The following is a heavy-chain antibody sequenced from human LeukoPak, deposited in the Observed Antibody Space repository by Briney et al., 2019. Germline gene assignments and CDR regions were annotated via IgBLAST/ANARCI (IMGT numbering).Heavy chain of an antibody. J-gene: IGHJ6*02. CDR2: ISDSGGTT. CDR3: AKGSAGEVRGVTSLFYYGMDV. Sequence: GRSLRLSCATSGFAFASYAMNWVRQGPGRGLEWVSGISDSGGTTYYADSVKGRFTISRDNSKNTLYLQVNSLRVEDTAVYFCAKGSAGEVRGVTSLFYYGMDVWGQGTTVTVSS. CDR1: GFAFASYA. D-gene: IGHD3-10*01. V-gene: IGHV3-23*01.